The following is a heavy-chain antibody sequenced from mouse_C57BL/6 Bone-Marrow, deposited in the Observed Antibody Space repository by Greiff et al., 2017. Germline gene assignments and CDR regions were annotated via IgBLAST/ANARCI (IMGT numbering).Heavy chain of an antibody. D-gene: IGHD1-1*01. Sequence: VQLQQPGAELVKPGASVKLSCKASGYTFTSYWMHWVKQRPGQGLEWIGMIHPNSGSTNYNEKFKSKATLTVDKSSSTAYMQLSSLTSEDSAVYYCARKGDYYGSSYWYFDVWGTGTTVTVSS. CDR2: IHPNSGST. V-gene: IGHV1-64*01. CDR3: ARKGDYYGSSYWYFDV. CDR1: GYTFTSYW. J-gene: IGHJ1*03.